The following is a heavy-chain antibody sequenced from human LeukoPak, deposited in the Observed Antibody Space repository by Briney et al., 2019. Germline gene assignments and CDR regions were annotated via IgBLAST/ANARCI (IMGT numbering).Heavy chain of an antibody. J-gene: IGHJ4*02. Sequence: GGSLRLSCAASGFTFSSYGMHWVRQAPGKGLEWVSHIGRGITYADSVKGRFTISRDNTKNSVYLQMNSLRAEDTAVYYCTTGLRYYYDSSGYYYYWGQGTLVTVSS. CDR3: TTGLRYYYDSSGYYYY. V-gene: IGHV3-48*04. CDR2: IGRGIT. CDR1: GFTFSSYG. D-gene: IGHD3-22*01.